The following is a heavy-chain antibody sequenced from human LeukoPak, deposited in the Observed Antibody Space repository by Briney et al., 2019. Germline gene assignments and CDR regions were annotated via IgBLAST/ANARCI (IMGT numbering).Heavy chain of an antibody. CDR2: IGPTGTDR. Sequence: PGGSLRLSCAASGFTFSSCGFNWVRQAPGKGLEWVSSIGPTGTDRYYADSVRGRFTISRDNSKNSMYLPMDSLRDEDTAVYYCATETIGRHYDYWGQGTLLTVSS. V-gene: IGHV3-21*01. CDR3: ATETIGRHYDY. CDR1: GFTFSSCG. J-gene: IGHJ4*02. D-gene: IGHD1-14*01.